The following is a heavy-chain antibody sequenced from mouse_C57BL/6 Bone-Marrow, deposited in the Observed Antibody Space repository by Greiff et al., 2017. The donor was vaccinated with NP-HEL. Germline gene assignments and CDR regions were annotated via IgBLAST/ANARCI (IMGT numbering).Heavy chain of an antibody. V-gene: IGHV5-6*01. Sequence: VQLKESGGDLVKPGGSLKLSCAASGFTFSSYGMSWVRQTPDKRLEWVATISSGGSYPSYPDSVKGRFTFSRDNAKNTLYLQKISLKSEDKAKYYCSCRYDYYVDECAYWGQGTLVTVSA. CDR3: SCRYDYYVDECAY. CDR2: ISSGGSYP. CDR1: GFTFSSYG. D-gene: IGHD1-1*01. J-gene: IGHJ3*01.